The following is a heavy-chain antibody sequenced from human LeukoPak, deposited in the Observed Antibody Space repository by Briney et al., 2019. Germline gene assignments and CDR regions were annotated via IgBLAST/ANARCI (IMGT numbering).Heavy chain of an antibody. CDR2: IKQDGSEK. CDR3: ARFWNRDSENWFDP. Sequence: GGSLRLSCAASGFTFSSYWMSWVRQAPGKGLEWVANIKQDGSEKYYVDSVKGRFTISRDNAKNPLYLQMNSLRAEDTAVYYCARFWNRDSENWFDPWGQGTLVTVSS. V-gene: IGHV3-7*05. D-gene: IGHD1-1*01. CDR1: GFTFSSYW. J-gene: IGHJ5*02.